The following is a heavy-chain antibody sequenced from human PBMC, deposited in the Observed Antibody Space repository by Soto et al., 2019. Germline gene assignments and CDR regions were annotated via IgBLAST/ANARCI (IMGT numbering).Heavy chain of an antibody. CDR2: ISDYNGNT. V-gene: IGHV1-18*01. CDR1: GYTFSSYG. Sequence: QVQLVQSGAEVKRAGASVKVSCKASGYTFSSYGLSWVRQAPGQGLEWMGWISDYNGNTHYAQKFQGRVIMTTDTSTXTSXXEXRSLRSDDTAVYFCAREGYYSGSGTYSPPRYDGMDVWGQGTTVTVSS. CDR3: AREGYYSGSGTYSPPRYDGMDV. J-gene: IGHJ6*02. D-gene: IGHD3-10*01.